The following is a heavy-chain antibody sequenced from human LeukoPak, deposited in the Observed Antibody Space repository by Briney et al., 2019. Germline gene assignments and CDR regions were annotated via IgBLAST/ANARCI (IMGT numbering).Heavy chain of an antibody. CDR1: GGSISSYY. D-gene: IGHD6-13*01. J-gene: IGHJ4*02. CDR3: ARESAAGDY. Sequence: SETLSLTCTVSGGSISSYYWSWIRQPPGKGLEWIGYIYYSGSTNYNPSLKSRVTISVDTSKNQFSLKLSSVTAADAAVYYCARESAAGDYWGQGTLVTVSS. CDR2: IYYSGST. V-gene: IGHV4-59*12.